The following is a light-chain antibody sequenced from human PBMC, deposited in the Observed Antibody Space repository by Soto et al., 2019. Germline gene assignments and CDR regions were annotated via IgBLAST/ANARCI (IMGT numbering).Light chain of an antibody. CDR3: QQYGSSQWT. CDR1: QSVSSSY. Sequence: EIVLTQSPGTLSLSPGERATLSCRPSQSVSSSYLAWYQQKPGQAPRLLIYGASSRATGIPDRFSGSGSGTDFTLTISRLEPEDFAVYYCQQYGSSQWTFGQGTKVDIK. CDR2: GAS. V-gene: IGKV3-20*01. J-gene: IGKJ1*01.